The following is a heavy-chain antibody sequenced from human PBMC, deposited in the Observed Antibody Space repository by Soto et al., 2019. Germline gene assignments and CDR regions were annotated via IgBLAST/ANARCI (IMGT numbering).Heavy chain of an antibody. Sequence: GGSLRLSCAASGFTFSSYSMNWVRQAPGKGLEWVSYISSSSSTIYYADFVKGRFTISRDNAKNSLYLQMNSLRDEDTAVYYCARDAAYSGYDTFDYWGQGTLVTVSS. J-gene: IGHJ4*02. CDR2: ISSSSSTI. V-gene: IGHV3-48*02. CDR1: GFTFSSYS. CDR3: ARDAAYSGYDTFDY. D-gene: IGHD5-12*01.